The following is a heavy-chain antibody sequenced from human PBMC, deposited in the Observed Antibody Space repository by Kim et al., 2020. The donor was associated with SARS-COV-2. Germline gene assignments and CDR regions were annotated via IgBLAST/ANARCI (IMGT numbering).Heavy chain of an antibody. Sequence: GGSLRLSCTTSGFTFTGYAMSWVRQAPGKGLEWVSSIDGSDGTTYYVDSVKGRFTISRDNSKNTLYLQMKSQRADDTAVNYCMKGGWGWIWDHWGQGTRVTVSS. D-gene: IGHD2-2*03. CDR2: IDGSDGTT. CDR1: GFTFTGYA. J-gene: IGHJ4*02. V-gene: IGHV3-23*01. CDR3: MKGGWGWIWDH.